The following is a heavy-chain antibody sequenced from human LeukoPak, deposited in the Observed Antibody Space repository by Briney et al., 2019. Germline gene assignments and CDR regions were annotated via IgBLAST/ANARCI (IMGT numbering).Heavy chain of an antibody. V-gene: IGHV3-30*04. CDR1: GFTFSSYA. CDR2: ISYVGSNK. D-gene: IGHD3-22*01. CDR3: ARDGGQPYYYDSSGYSDAFDI. J-gene: IGHJ3*02. Sequence: GRSLRLTCAASGFTFSSYAMHWVCQAPGKGLERVAVISYVGSNKYYADSVKGRFTISRDNSKNTLYLQMSSLRAEDTAVYYCARDGGQPYYYDSSGYSDAFDIWGQGTMVTVSS.